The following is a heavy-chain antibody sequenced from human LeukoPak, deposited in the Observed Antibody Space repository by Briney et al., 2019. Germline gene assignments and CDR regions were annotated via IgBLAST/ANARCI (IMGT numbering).Heavy chain of an antibody. Sequence: GGSLRLSCGAYGFTFSSYAMSWVRQAPGKGLEWVSTVTGSSDTTYYADSVKGRFTISRDNSRNTLYLQMNSLRVEDTAVYYCAKERTVTTRGSAFDFWGQGTLITASS. V-gene: IGHV3-23*01. D-gene: IGHD4-17*01. CDR2: VTGSSDTT. J-gene: IGHJ3*01. CDR3: AKERTVTTRGSAFDF. CDR1: GFTFSSYA.